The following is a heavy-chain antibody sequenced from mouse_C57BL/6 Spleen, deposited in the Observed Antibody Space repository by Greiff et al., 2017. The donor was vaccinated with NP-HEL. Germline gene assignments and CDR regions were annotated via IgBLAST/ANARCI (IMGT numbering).Heavy chain of an antibody. D-gene: IGHD2-3*01. J-gene: IGHJ2*01. Sequence: EWVAYISSGSSTIYYADTVKGRFTISRDNAKNTLFLQMTSLRSEDTAMYYCARRWLLYFDYWGQGTTLTVSS. CDR3: ARRWLLYFDY. V-gene: IGHV5-17*01. CDR2: ISSGSSTI.